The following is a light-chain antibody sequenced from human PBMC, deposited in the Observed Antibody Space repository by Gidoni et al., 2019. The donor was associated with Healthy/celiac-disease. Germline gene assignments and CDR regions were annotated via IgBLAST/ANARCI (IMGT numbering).Light chain of an antibody. CDR1: QSVSSN. CDR3: QQYNNWPPWT. Sequence: EIVMKQSPATLSVSPGERATLSCRASQSVSSNLAWYQQKPGQAPRLLIYGASTRATGIPASVSGSGSGTEFTLTISSLQSEDFAVYYCQQYNNWPPWTFXQXTKVEIK. J-gene: IGKJ1*01. V-gene: IGKV3-15*01. CDR2: GAS.